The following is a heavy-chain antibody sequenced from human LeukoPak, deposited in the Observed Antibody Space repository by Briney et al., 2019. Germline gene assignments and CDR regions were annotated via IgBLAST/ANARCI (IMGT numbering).Heavy chain of an antibody. D-gene: IGHD6-13*01. CDR2: ISSSSSYI. Sequence: GGSLRLSCAASGFTFSSYSMNWVRQAPGKGLEWVSSISSSSSYIYYADSVKGRFTISRDNAKNSLYLQMNSLRAEDTAVYYCARAYSSSWFLPRISAGPIGGYYYYYMDVWGKGTTVTISS. CDR3: ARAYSSSWFLPRISAGPIGGYYYYYMDV. CDR1: GFTFSSYS. V-gene: IGHV3-21*01. J-gene: IGHJ6*03.